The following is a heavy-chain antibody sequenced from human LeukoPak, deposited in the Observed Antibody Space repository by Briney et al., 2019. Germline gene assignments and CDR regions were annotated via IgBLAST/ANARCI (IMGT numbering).Heavy chain of an antibody. Sequence: PGGSLRLSCAASGFTCTNFWMNWVRQTTGKGLMWVTRIQTDGSTRYAESVKGRFTISRDNAKNTVYLQMNTLSAEDTAIYYCARGLHWNDFNWFDSWGQGTLVTVSS. D-gene: IGHD1-1*01. CDR1: GFTCTNFW. V-gene: IGHV3-74*01. CDR2: IQTDGST. J-gene: IGHJ5*01. CDR3: ARGLHWNDFNWFDS.